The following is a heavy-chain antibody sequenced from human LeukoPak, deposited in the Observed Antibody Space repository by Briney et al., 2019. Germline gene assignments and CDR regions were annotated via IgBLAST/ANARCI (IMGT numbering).Heavy chain of an antibody. V-gene: IGHV3-30*04. D-gene: IGHD6-13*01. CDR3: ARLTAALAELDY. CDR1: GFTFSSYA. J-gene: IGHJ4*02. CDR2: ISYDGSNK. Sequence: GGSLRLSCAASGFTFSSYAMHWVRQAPGKGLEWVAVISYDGSNKYYADSVKGRFTISRDNSKNSLYLQMNSLRAEDTAVYYCARLTAALAELDYWGQGTLVTVSS.